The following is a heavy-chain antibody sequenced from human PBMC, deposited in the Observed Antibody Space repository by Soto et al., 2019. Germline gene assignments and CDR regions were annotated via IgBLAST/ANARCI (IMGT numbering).Heavy chain of an antibody. J-gene: IGHJ6*02. CDR2: IYTSGST. CDR1: GGSISSYY. V-gene: IGHV4-4*07. Sequence: SSETLSLTCTVSGGSISSYYWSWIRQPAGKGLEWIGRIYTSGSTNYNPSLKSRVTMSVDTSKNQFSLKLSSVTAADTAVYYCASAPPGYCSGGSCSHYYYGMDVWGQGTTVTVSS. CDR3: ASAPPGYCSGGSCSHYYYGMDV. D-gene: IGHD2-15*01.